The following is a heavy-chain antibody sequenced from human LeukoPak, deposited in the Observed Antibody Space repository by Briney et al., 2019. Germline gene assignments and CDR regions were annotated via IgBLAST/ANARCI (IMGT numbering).Heavy chain of an antibody. J-gene: IGHJ4*02. CDR1: GGSISSGYYY. CDR2: IYDSGST. V-gene: IGHV4-30-4*08. Sequence: SQTLSLTCTVSGGSISSGYYYWSWIRHPPGKGLEGTGYIYDSGSTHYNPSLKTRFTISVATSKNQFSLKLSSVTAADTDVYYCGRYPSRDFDYWGQGTLVTVSS. D-gene: IGHD2-2*01. CDR3: GRYPSRDFDY.